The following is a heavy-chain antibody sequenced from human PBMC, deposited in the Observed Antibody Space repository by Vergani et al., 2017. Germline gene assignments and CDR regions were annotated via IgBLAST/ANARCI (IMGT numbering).Heavy chain of an antibody. V-gene: IGHV3-23*01. Sequence: EVQLLQSEGAVVQPGGSLRLSCVASGFTFSSHAMSWVRQGHGQGLEWVSSIKNTGESIHYADSVKGRFTISRDNSKNTLYLQMNSLRVEDTAIYYCGRGSDNYNWGQGTLVTVSS. D-gene: IGHD5-24*01. CDR1: GFTFSSHA. J-gene: IGHJ4*02. CDR2: IKNTGESI. CDR3: GRGSDNYN.